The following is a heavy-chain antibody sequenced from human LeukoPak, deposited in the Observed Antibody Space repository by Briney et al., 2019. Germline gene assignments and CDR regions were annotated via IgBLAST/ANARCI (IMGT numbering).Heavy chain of an antibody. D-gene: IGHD1-26*01. V-gene: IGHV4-59*01. Sequence: SETLSLTCTVSGGSISSYYWSWIRQPPGKGLEWIGYIYYSRSTNYNPSLKSRVTISVDTSKNQFSLKLSSVTAADTAVYYCARDRRIVGATTGYYYYYMDVWGKGTTVTVSS. CDR2: IYYSRST. J-gene: IGHJ6*03. CDR3: ARDRRIVGATTGYYYYYMDV. CDR1: GGSISSYY.